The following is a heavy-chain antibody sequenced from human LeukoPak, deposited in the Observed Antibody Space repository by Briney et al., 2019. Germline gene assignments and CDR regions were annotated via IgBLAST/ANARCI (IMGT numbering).Heavy chain of an antibody. CDR1: GGSISSYY. V-gene: IGHV4-59*01. J-gene: IGHJ3*02. CDR3: AATDDSSGYYSIDSAFDI. Sequence: SETLSLTCTVSGGSISSYYWSWIRQPPGKGLEWIGYIYYSGSTNYNPSLKSRVTISVDTSKNQFSLKLSSVTAADTAVYYCAATDDSSGYYSIDSAFDIWGQGTMVTVSS. D-gene: IGHD3-22*01. CDR2: IYYSGST.